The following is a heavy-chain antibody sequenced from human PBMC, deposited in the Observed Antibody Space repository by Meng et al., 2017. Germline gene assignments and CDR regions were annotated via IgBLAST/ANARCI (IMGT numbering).Heavy chain of an antibody. CDR1: GFTFSDFS. D-gene: IGHD6-19*01. CDR3: TRGKTVTTVAGIYDY. Sequence: GGSLRLSCAVSGFTFSDFSLHWVCQAPGRGLEWVALISHDGSNKYYIDAARGRFTISRDSPKRMLYLQMNSLRAEDTAVYYCTRGKTVTTVAGIYDYWGQGTVVTAPQ. CDR2: ISHDGSNK. J-gene: IGHJ4*02. V-gene: IGHV3-30*04.